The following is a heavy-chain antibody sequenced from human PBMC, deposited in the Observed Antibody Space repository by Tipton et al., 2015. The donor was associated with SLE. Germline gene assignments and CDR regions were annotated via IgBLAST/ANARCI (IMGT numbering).Heavy chain of an antibody. CDR3: ARDFWSGNSHFFDL. J-gene: IGHJ5*02. Sequence: TLSLTCTVSGGSISSYYWSWIRQPAGKGLEWIGRIYTSGTTDHNPSLRSRVTVSRDTSKNQLSLKMTSVTAADTAVYYCARDFWSGNSHFFDLWGQGTLVTVSS. CDR2: IYTSGTT. CDR1: GGSISSYY. V-gene: IGHV4-4*07. D-gene: IGHD3-3*01.